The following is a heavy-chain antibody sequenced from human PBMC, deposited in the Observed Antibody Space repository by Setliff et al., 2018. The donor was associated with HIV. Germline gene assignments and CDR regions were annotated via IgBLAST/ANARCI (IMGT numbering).Heavy chain of an antibody. J-gene: IGHJ6*03. D-gene: IGHD3-16*01. Sequence: SQTLSLPCAISGDSVSSNTAAWNWIRQSPSRGLEWLRRTYYRSKWSNDYAVSVKSRITINPDTSKNQFSLQLNSVTPEDTAVYFCARGGDWDYNYYMDVWDKGTTVTVSS. CDR3: ARGGDWDYNYYMDV. CDR1: GDSVSSNTAA. CDR2: TYYRSKWSN. V-gene: IGHV6-1*01.